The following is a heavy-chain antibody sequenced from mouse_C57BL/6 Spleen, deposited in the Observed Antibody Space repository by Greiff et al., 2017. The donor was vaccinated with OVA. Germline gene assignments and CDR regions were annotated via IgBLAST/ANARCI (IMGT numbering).Heavy chain of an antibody. D-gene: IGHD4-1*01. Sequence: VQLKESGPGLVKPSQSLSLTCSVTGYSITSGYYWNWIRQFPGNKLEWMGYISYDGSNNYNPSLKNRISITRDTSKNQFFLKLNSVTTEDTATYYCARGTWAFDYWGQGTTLTVSS. J-gene: IGHJ2*01. V-gene: IGHV3-6*01. CDR1: GYSITSGYY. CDR2: ISYDGSN. CDR3: ARGTWAFDY.